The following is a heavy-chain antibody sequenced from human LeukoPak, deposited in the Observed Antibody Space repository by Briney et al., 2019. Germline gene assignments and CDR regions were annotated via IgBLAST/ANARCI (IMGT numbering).Heavy chain of an antibody. CDR2: IYYSGST. Sequence: PSETLSLTCTVSGYSISSGYYWGWIRQPPGKGLEWIGYIYYSGSTNYNPSLKSRVTISVDTSKNQFSLKLSSVTAADTAVYYCARANDYYYYYMDVWGKGTTVTVSS. CDR1: GYSISSGYY. CDR3: ARANDYYYYYMDV. J-gene: IGHJ6*03. V-gene: IGHV4-61*01.